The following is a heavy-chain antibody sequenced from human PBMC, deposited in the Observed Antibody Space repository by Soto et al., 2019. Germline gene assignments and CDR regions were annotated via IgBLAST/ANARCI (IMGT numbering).Heavy chain of an antibody. D-gene: IGHD5-18*01. CDR3: ARPARTAMVTYYYGLDV. Sequence: GESLRISCKGAGYKCDSYWGGWEXXMPGKGLERMGIIYPGDSDTRYSPSFQGQVTISADKSINTAYLQWSSLKASDTAIYYCARPARTAMVTYYYGLDVWGQGTTVTVSS. CDR2: IYPGDSDT. J-gene: IGHJ6*02. V-gene: IGHV5-51*01. CDR1: GYKCDSYW.